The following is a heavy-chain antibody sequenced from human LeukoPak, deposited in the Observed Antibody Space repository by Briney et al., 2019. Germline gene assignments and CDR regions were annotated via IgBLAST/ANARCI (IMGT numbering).Heavy chain of an antibody. CDR3: ARIYSGGWYWYFDY. CDR1: GGSISTYY. V-gene: IGHV4-4*07. J-gene: IGHJ4*02. D-gene: IGHD6-19*01. CDR2: IYTSGST. Sequence: SETLSLTCTVSGGSISTYYWSWIRQPAGKGLEWIGRIYTSGSTNYNPSLKSRVTMSVDTSKNQFSLKLTSVTAADTAVYYCARIYSGGWYWYFDYWGQGTLVTVSS.